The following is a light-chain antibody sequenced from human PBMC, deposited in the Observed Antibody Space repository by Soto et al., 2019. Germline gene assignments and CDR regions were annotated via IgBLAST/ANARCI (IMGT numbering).Light chain of an antibody. CDR2: GAS. V-gene: IGKV3-20*01. CDR3: QQYVISVT. J-gene: IGKJ5*01. Sequence: EVVMRQSPATLPVSPGERATLACRASQSISGNYLAWYQQKPGQAPRLLIYGASNRATGIPERFSGSGSGTDFTLTISRLEPQDSAMYYCQQYVISVTFGQGTRLEIK. CDR1: QSISGNY.